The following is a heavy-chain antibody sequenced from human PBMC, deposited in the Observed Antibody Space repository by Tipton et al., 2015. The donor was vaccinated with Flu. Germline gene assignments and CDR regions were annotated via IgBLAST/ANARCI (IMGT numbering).Heavy chain of an antibody. CDR3: ARDRGLYGMDV. D-gene: IGHD3-10*01. Sequence: SLRLSCTVSGGSISSYYWSWIRQPPGKGLEWIGYIYYSGSTNYNPSLKSRITISVDTSKNQFSLKLSSVTAADTAVYYCARDRGLYGMDVWGQGTTVTVSS. J-gene: IGHJ6*02. CDR2: IYYSGST. CDR1: GGSISSYY. V-gene: IGHV4-59*01.